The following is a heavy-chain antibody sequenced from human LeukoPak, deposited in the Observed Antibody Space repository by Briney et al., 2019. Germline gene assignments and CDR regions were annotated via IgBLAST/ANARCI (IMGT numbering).Heavy chain of an antibody. CDR1: GGSISSYY. CDR2: IYYSGST. D-gene: IGHD5-18*01. CDR3: ARGGYSYGAFFDY. Sequence: SETLSLTCTVSGGSISSYYWSWIRQPPGKGLEWIGYIYYSGSTYYNPSLKSRVTISVDTSKNQFSLKLSSVTAADTAVYYCARGGYSYGAFFDYWGQGTLVTVSS. V-gene: IGHV4-59*08. J-gene: IGHJ4*02.